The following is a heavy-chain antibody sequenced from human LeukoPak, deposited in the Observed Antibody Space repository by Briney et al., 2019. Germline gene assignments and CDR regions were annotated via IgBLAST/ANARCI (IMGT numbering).Heavy chain of an antibody. V-gene: IGHV1-18*01. CDR3: ARDEPYMGLGFDP. CDR1: GYTFTSNG. D-gene: IGHD3/OR15-3a*01. CDR2: ISAYNGNT. J-gene: IGHJ5*02. Sequence: GASVKFSCKASGYTFTSNGISWVRQAPGQGLEWMGWISAYNGNTNYAQKLQGRVTMTTDTSTSTAYMELRSLRSDDTAVYYCARDEPYMGLGFDPWGQGTLVTVSS.